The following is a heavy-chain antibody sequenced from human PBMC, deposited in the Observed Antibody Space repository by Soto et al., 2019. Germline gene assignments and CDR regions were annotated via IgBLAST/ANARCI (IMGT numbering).Heavy chain of an antibody. CDR3: AKCPGYDFWSWFDY. V-gene: IGHV3-30*18. J-gene: IGHJ4*02. CDR1: GFTFSGHG. Sequence: GGSLRLSCAASGFTFSGHGMHWVRQAPGKGLEWVAVISYDGVNKFYADSVKGRFTISRDNSKDTLDLQMNSLRTEDTAVYYCAKCPGYDFWSWFDYWGQGTVVTVSS. CDR2: ISYDGVNK. D-gene: IGHD3-3*01.